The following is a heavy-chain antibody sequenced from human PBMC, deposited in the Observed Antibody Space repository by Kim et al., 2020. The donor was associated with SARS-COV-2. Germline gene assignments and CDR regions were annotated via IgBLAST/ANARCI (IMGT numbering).Heavy chain of an antibody. J-gene: IGHJ4*02. Sequence: SETLSLTCTVSGGSINNYYWSWIRQPPGKGLEWIGYLYSSGSTNYNPSLKSRVALSVDTSKNQSSLQLSSLTAADTAVYYCARHRAQRRVAGFDSWGQGTLVTVSS. CDR3: ARHRAQRRVAGFDS. V-gene: IGHV4-59*08. CDR1: GGSINNYY. D-gene: IGHD3-3*01. CDR2: LYSSGST.